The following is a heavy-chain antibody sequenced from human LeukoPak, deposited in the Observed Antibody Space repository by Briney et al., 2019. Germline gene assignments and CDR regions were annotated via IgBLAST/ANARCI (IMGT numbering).Heavy chain of an antibody. V-gene: IGHV3-21*01. D-gene: IGHD3-16*01. J-gene: IGHJ4*02. Sequence: PGGSLRLSCAASGFTFSAYNMNWVRQAPGKGLGWVASISSNTNYKYYADSLKGRFTVSRDNAKNSLFLQMNSLRAEDTAVYYCARGAGVLGLGGDHWGQGTLVTVSS. CDR3: ARGAGVLGLGGDH. CDR2: ISSNTNYK. CDR1: GFTFSAYN.